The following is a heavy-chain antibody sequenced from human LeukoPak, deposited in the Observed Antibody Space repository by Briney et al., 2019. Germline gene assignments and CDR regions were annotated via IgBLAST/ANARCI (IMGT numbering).Heavy chain of an antibody. CDR1: GFTFSSSY. J-gene: IGHJ4*02. D-gene: IGHD3-22*01. CDR2: ISGSGDIT. CDR3: AKRDYSDRSTYSLLFEW. V-gene: IGHV3-23*01. Sequence: GGSLRLSCAASGFTFSSSYMGWVRQAPGKGLEWVSEISGSGDITFYPDSVKGRFTISRDNSKSTLLLQMNSLRAEDTAVYYCAKRDYSDRSTYSLLFEWWGQGTLVTVSS.